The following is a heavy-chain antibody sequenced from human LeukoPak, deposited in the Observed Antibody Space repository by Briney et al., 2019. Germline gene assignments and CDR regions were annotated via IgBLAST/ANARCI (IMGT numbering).Heavy chain of an antibody. Sequence: SETLSLTCTVSGGSIGDYYWSWVRQTPGKGLAWIGFVYYTGATNYNPSLKSRVTISLDTSKNQFSLNLNSVDAADTAVYFCARCGNSYGTGYQFDPWSQGTLVTVSS. CDR2: VYYTGAT. V-gene: IGHV4-59*01. CDR1: GGSIGDYY. CDR3: ARCGNSYGTGYQFDP. J-gene: IGHJ5*02. D-gene: IGHD5-18*01.